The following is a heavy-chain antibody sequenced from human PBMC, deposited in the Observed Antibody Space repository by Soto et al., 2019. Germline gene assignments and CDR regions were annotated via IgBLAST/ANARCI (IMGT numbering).Heavy chain of an antibody. J-gene: IGHJ4*02. CDR1: GGSISGYY. CDR2: MYNSGST. Sequence: QVQLQESGPGLVKPSETLSLTCTVSGGSISGYYWIWIRQPPGKGLEWIGYMYNSGSTNYNPALKSLVTISVDTSKNQFSLKLSSVTAADTAVYYCAGSPYGDYVPFDYWGQGTLVTVSS. V-gene: IGHV4-59*08. D-gene: IGHD4-17*01. CDR3: AGSPYGDYVPFDY.